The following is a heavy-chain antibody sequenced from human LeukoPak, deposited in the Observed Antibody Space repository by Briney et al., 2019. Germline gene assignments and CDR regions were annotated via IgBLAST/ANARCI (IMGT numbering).Heavy chain of an antibody. V-gene: IGHV3-23*01. CDR2: ISSSGYST. CDR3: AKTTYASNSSGWYNHFDY. CDR1: GFTFSSYA. Sequence: GGSLRLSCAASGFTFSSYAMIWVRQAPGKGLEWVSTISSSGYSTYYADSVKGRFTISRDNSKNTLYLQLNSLRAEDTTVYYCAKTTYASNSSGWYNHFDYWGQGTLVTVSS. J-gene: IGHJ4*02. D-gene: IGHD6-19*01.